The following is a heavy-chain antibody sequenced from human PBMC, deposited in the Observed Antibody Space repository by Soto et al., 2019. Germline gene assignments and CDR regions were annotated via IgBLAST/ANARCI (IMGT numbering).Heavy chain of an antibody. Sequence: PSETLSLTCAVYGGSFSGYYWSWIRQPPGKGLEWIGEINHSGSTNYNPSLKSRVTISVDTSKNQFSLKLSSVTAADTAVYYCAREPVRGWGPPRWVLNWFDPWGQGTLVTVSS. CDR1: GGSFSGYY. CDR3: AREPVRGWGPPRWVLNWFDP. D-gene: IGHD2-2*03. J-gene: IGHJ5*02. CDR2: INHSGST. V-gene: IGHV4-34*01.